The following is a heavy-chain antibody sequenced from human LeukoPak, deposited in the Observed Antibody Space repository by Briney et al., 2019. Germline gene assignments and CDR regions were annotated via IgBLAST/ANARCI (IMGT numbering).Heavy chain of an antibody. CDR2: ISAYNGNT. V-gene: IGHV1-18*01. J-gene: IGHJ6*02. D-gene: IGHD6-13*01. CDR1: GYTFTSYG. Sequence: ASVKVSCKASGYTFTSYGISWVRQAPGQGREWMGWISAYNGNTNYAQKLQGRVTMTTDTSTSTAYMELRSLRSDGTAVYYCARDGLLSSSWSHYYYGMDVWGQGTTVTVSS. CDR3: ARDGLLSSSWSHYYYGMDV.